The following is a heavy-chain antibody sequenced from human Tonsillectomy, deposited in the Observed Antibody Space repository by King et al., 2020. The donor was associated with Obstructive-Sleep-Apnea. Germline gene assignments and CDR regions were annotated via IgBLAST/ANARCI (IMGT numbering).Heavy chain of an antibody. CDR3: AKDMSSWYYYYAMDV. D-gene: IGHD6-13*01. CDR2: IKYGGDNK. V-gene: IGHV3-30*02. Sequence: VQLVESGGGVVQPGGSLRLSCAASGFTFSAYGMHWVRQAPGKGLEWVAFIKYGGDNKYYADSVKGRFTISRDNSKNTLYLQMNSLRAEDTAVYYCAKDMSSWYYYYAMDVWGQGSTVPVSS. J-gene: IGHJ6*02. CDR1: GFTFSAYG.